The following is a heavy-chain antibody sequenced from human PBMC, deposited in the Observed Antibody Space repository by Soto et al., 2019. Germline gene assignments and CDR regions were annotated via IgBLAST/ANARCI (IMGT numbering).Heavy chain of an antibody. Sequence: QVQLVQSGAEVKKPGASVKVSCKASGYTFTSYDINWVRQATGQGLEWMGWMNPNSGNTGYAQKFQGRVTMTRNTSISTAYMELSSLRSEDTAVYYCARGQPVLPYSSGWYGFAFDIWGQGTMVTVSS. CDR3: ARGQPVLPYSSGWYGFAFDI. CDR2: MNPNSGNT. D-gene: IGHD6-19*01. V-gene: IGHV1-8*01. J-gene: IGHJ3*02. CDR1: GYTFTSYD.